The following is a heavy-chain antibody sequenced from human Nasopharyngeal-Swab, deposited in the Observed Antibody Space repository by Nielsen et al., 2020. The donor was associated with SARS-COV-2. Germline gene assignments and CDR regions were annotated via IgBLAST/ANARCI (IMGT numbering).Heavy chain of an antibody. Sequence: GGSLRLSCEASGFVFSDYYMGWIRQAPGKGLEWVSEISGSGGSTYYAESVKGRFTISRDNSKNTLYLQMSSLRAEDTAIYYCAKDLGVESPLWFDYWGQGTLLTVSS. CDR1: GFVFSDYY. V-gene: IGHV3-23*01. CDR3: AKDLGVESPLWFDY. D-gene: IGHD4-23*01. J-gene: IGHJ4*02. CDR2: ISGSGGST.